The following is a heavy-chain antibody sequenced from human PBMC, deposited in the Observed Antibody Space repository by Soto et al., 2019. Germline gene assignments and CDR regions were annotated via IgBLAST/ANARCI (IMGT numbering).Heavy chain of an antibody. CDR3: ARNVPVTALGY. D-gene: IGHD4-17*01. CDR1: GVTVGNNY. J-gene: IGHJ4*02. CDR2: TYTGGDT. V-gene: IGHV3-66*01. Sequence: EVRLVESGGGLVQSGASVRLSCAASGVTVGNNYMSWVRQAPGKGLEWVSVTYTGGDTRYSYSVKGRFTMSRDSTKNTVYLQMDSLRAEDTAVYFCARNVPVTALGYWGQGSLVTVSS.